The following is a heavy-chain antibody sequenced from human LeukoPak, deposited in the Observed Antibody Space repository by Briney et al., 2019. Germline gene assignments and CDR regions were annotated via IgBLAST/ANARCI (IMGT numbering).Heavy chain of an antibody. V-gene: IGHV4-4*02. CDR1: GGSISSSDW. CDR3: ARSPMSRYYYDSSGETFDY. J-gene: IGHJ4*02. Sequence: SETLSLTCAVSGGSISSSDWWSWVRQPPGKGLEWIGEISHSVNTNYNPSLKSRVTISVDKSKNQVSLKLSSVTAADTAVYYCARSPMSRYYYDSSGETFDYWGQGTLVTVSP. D-gene: IGHD3-22*01. CDR2: ISHSVNT.